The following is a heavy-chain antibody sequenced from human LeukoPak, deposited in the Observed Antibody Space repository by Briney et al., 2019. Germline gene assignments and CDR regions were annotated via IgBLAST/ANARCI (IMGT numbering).Heavy chain of an antibody. CDR3: ARRGGSSSRRSPIDY. Sequence: GGSLRLPCAASGFPFSGFAMSWVRRTPGKGQEWVSGISGRGDNTLYADSVKGRFTISRDNAKNSLFLQMNGLRAEDTAVYYCARRGGSSSRRSPIDYWGQGTLVTVSS. CDR1: GFPFSGFA. V-gene: IGHV3-23*01. CDR2: ISGRGDNT. J-gene: IGHJ4*02. D-gene: IGHD6-6*01.